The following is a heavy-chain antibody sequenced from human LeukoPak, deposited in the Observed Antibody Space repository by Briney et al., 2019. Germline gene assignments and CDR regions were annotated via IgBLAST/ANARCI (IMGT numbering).Heavy chain of an antibody. CDR1: GYTFTGYY. D-gene: IGHD3-22*01. J-gene: IGHJ4*02. CDR2: INPNSGGT. Sequence: ASVKVSFKASGYTFTGYYMHWVRQAPGQGLEWMGWINPNSGGTNYAQKFQGRVTMTRDTSISTAYMELSRLRSDDTAVYYCARSIRPTHYYDCSGYTDYWGQGTLVTVSS. V-gene: IGHV1-2*02. CDR3: ARSIRPTHYYDCSGYTDY.